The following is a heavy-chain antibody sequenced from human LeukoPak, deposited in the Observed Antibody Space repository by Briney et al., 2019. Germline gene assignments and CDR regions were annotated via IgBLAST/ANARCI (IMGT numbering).Heavy chain of an antibody. V-gene: IGHV3-74*01. CDR1: GFTFSSYW. Sequence: GGSLRLSCAASGFTFSSYWMHWIRQDPRKGLVWVSRINGDGRNINYADSVRGRFTISRDNAKNTLYLQMNTLRVEDTAVYYCTRDLMDYDVSTGLHHYYMDVWGQGTTVTVSS. CDR2: INGDGRNI. J-gene: IGHJ6*02. D-gene: IGHD3-9*01. CDR3: TRDLMDYDVSTGLHHYYMDV.